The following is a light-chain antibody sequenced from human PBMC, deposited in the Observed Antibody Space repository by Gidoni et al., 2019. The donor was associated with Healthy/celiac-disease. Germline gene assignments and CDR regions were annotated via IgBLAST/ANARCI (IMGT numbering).Light chain of an antibody. CDR2: EVS. Sequence: QSALTQPASVSGSPGQSITISCTGTSSDVGGYNYVSWYQQNPGKAPKLMIYEVSNRPSGVSNPFSGSKSGNTASLTISGLQAEDEADYYCSSYTSSSTQGLFGGGTKLTVL. CDR3: SSYTSSSTQGL. CDR1: SSDVGGYNY. J-gene: IGLJ2*01. V-gene: IGLV2-14*01.